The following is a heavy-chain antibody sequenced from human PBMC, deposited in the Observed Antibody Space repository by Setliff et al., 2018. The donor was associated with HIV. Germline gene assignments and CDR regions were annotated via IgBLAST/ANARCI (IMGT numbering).Heavy chain of an antibody. CDR1: GESFSPYY. Sequence: SETLSLTCAVYGESFSPYYWNWIRQSPGKGLEWIGEISHSGGSNYSPSLESRLTISVDTSKNQVSLKLNSVTAADSAVYYCVRGANFYTPRKRIFDHWGQGVLVTVSS. CDR3: VRGANFYTPRKRIFDH. CDR2: ISHSGGS. D-gene: IGHD3-3*01. V-gene: IGHV4-34*01. J-gene: IGHJ4*02.